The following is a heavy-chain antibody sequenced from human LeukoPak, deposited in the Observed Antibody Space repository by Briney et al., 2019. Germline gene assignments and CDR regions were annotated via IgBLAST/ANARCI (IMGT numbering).Heavy chain of an antibody. CDR3: AREYYGSGNDY. J-gene: IGHJ4*02. CDR2: IYHSGST. Sequence: SETLSLTCTVSGYSISSGYYWGWIRQPPEKGLEWIGSIYHSGSTYYNPSLKSRVTISVDTSKNQFSLKLSSVTAADTAVYYCAREYYGSGNDYWGQGTLVTVSS. D-gene: IGHD3-10*01. CDR1: GYSISSGYY. V-gene: IGHV4-38-2*02.